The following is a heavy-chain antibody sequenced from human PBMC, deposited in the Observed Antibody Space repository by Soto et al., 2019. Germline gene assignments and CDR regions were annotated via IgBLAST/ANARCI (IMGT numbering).Heavy chain of an antibody. V-gene: IGHV3-49*04. CDR2: IRSKAYGGTT. Sequence: GGSLRLSCTASGFTFGDYAMSWVRQAPGKGLEWVGFIRSKAYGGTTEYAASVKGRFIISRDDSKSIAYLQMNSLKTEDTAVYYCTRGLYYFDYWGQGTLVTVSS. CDR3: TRGLYYFDY. J-gene: IGHJ4*02. CDR1: GFTFGDYA.